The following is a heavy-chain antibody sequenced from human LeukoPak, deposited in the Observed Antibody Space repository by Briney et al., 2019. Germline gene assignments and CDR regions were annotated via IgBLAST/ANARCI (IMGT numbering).Heavy chain of an antibody. CDR3: ARDDVGSSWYAVDY. Sequence: PGGSLRLSCAASGFTFSSYWMSWVRQAPGKGLEWVANIKQDGSEKYYVDSVKGRFTISRDNAKNSLYLQMNSLRAEDTALYYCARDDVGSSWYAVDYWGQGTLVTVSS. V-gene: IGHV3-7*03. CDR2: IKQDGSEK. J-gene: IGHJ4*02. CDR1: GFTFSSYW. D-gene: IGHD6-13*01.